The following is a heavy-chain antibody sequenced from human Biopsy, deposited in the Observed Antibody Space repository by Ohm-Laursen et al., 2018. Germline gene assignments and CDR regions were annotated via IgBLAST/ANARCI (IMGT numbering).Heavy chain of an antibody. V-gene: IGHV4-34*01. CDR3: ARGEYYAYWSGARKLNYFDY. J-gene: IGHJ4*02. CDR2: INHSGSP. D-gene: IGHD3-3*01. CDR1: GGSFSGTY. Sequence: SETLSLTCALSGGSFSGTYWRWIRQTPGKGLEWLGEINHSGSPTYNPSFESRVTISVDTSKNQFSLNLFSVTAAAAARYFCARGEYYAYWSGARKLNYFDYWGQGTLVIVSS.